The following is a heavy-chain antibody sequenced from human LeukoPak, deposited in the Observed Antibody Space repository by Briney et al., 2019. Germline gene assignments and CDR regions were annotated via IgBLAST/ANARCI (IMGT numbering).Heavy chain of an antibody. V-gene: IGHV1-46*01. J-gene: IGHJ5*01. Sequence: ASVKVSCKASGYTFSSYYIHWVRQAPGQGLAWMGIINLSAGSTSYAQRFQGRVTMTRDTSTSTVHMELSSLRSDDTAVYYCTRGVLPARFDSWGQGTLVTVTS. CDR3: TRGVLPARFDS. CDR1: GYTFSSYY. CDR2: INLSAGST. D-gene: IGHD2-2*01.